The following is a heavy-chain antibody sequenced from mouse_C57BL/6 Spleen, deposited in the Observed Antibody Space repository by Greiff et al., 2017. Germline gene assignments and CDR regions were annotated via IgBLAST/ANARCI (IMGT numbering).Heavy chain of an antibody. CDR2: ISSGSSTI. D-gene: IGHD1-1*01. J-gene: IGHJ4*01. V-gene: IGHV5-17*01. Sequence: EVKLVESGGGLVKPGGSLKLSCAASGFTFSDYGMHWVRQAPEKGLEWVAYISSGSSTIYYADTVKGRFTISRDNTKNTLSLQMTSLRSENTAMYYCARSVVATNARDYWGQGTSVTVSS. CDR1: GFTFSDYG. CDR3: ARSVVATNARDY.